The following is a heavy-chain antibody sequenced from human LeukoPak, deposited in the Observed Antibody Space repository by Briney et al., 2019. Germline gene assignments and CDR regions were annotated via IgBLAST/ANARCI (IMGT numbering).Heavy chain of an antibody. CDR2: ISSSSSYI. CDR3: ARAGGSGSYYGY. D-gene: IGHD3-10*01. Sequence: GGSLRLSCAASGFTFSSYNMNWVRQAPGKGLEWVSSISSSSSYIFYADSVKGRFTISRDNAKNSLYLQMSSLRAEDTAVYYCARAGGSGSYYGYWGQGTLVTVSS. V-gene: IGHV3-21*01. J-gene: IGHJ4*02. CDR1: GFTFSSYN.